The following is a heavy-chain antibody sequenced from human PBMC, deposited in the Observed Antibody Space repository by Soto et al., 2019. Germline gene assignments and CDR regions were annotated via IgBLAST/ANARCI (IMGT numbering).Heavy chain of an antibody. V-gene: IGHV1-3*01. CDR2: INGGNGDT. CDR3: ARGYCSSTSCLYYFDY. J-gene: IGHJ4*02. Sequence: ASVKVSCKASGYTFTGYAIHWVRQAPGQRLEWMGWINGGNGDTKYSQKFQGRVTITRDTSASTAYMELTSLGSEDTAVYHCARGYCSSTSCLYYFDYWGQGTPVTVSS. CDR1: GYTFTGYA. D-gene: IGHD2-2*03.